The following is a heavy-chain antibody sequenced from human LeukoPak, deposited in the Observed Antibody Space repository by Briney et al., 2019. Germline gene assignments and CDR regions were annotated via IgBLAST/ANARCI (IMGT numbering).Heavy chain of an antibody. CDR2: ISSSSSYI. V-gene: IGHV3-21*01. J-gene: IGHJ6*02. D-gene: IGHD1-26*01. Sequence: PGGSLRLSCAASGFTFSSYSMNWVRQAPGKGLEWVSSISSSSSYIYYADSVKGRFTISRDNAKNSLYLQMNSLRAEDTAVYYCARVGGQWSIVGATTPYYYGMDVWGQGTTVTVSS. CDR1: GFTFSSYS. CDR3: ARVGGQWSIVGATTPYYYGMDV.